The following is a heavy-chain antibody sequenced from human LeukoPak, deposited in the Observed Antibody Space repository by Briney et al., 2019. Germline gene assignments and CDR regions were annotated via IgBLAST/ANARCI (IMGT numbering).Heavy chain of an antibody. Sequence: GGSLRLSCAASGFTFSSYSMNWVRQAPGKGLEWVSYISSSSSTIYYADSVKGRFTISRDNAKNSLYLQMNSLRAEDTAVYYCARDAIAAAGTGRFDPWGQGTLVTVSS. V-gene: IGHV3-48*01. CDR1: GFTFSSYS. CDR3: ARDAIAAAGTGRFDP. D-gene: IGHD6-13*01. CDR2: ISSSSSTI. J-gene: IGHJ5*02.